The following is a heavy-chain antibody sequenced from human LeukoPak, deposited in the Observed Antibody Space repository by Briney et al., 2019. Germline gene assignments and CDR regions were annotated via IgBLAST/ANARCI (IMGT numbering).Heavy chain of an antibody. V-gene: IGHV4-59*01. D-gene: IGHD3-16*01. J-gene: IGHJ4*02. CDR3: ARWAVFYFDY. CDR1: GGSFSGYY. Sequence: SETLSLTCAVYGGSFSGYYWSWIRQPPGKGLEWIGYIYYSGSTNYNPSLKSRVTISVDTSKNQFSLKLSSVTAADTAVYYCARWAVFYFDYWGQGTLVTVSS. CDR2: IYYSGST.